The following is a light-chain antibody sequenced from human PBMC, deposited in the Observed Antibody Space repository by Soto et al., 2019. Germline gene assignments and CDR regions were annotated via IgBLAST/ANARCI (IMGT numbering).Light chain of an antibody. CDR3: QVRDVWPS. CDR1: QSVSTS. V-gene: IGKV3-11*01. CDR2: DAS. Sequence: IVLTQSPVTLALSPGESAVLSCRASQSVSTSLAWYQHKPGQAPRLFSYDASKRAPGIRARFTGSGSGTDFTPTISSLEPEDIAVYYCQVRDVWPSFGHGTKVEIK. J-gene: IGKJ1*01.